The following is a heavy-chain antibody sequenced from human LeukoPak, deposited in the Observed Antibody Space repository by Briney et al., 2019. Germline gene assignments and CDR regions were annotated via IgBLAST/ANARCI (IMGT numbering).Heavy chain of an antibody. CDR3: ARRPDAFDI. CDR1: GGSISSSSYY. V-gene: IGHV4-39*01. Sequence: SETLSLTCTVSGGSISSSSYYWGWIRQPPGKGLEWIGSISYSGSTYYNPSLKSRVTISVDTSKNQFSLKVSSVTAADTAVYYCARRPDAFDIWGQGTMVTVSS. CDR2: ISYSGST. J-gene: IGHJ3*02.